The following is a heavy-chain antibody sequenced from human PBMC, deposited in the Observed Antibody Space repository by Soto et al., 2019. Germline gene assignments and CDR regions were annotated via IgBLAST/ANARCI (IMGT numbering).Heavy chain of an antibody. CDR2: IIPILGIA. J-gene: IGHJ6*03. D-gene: IGHD2-15*01. CDR1: GGTFSSYT. V-gene: IGHV1-69*02. CDR3: ARVVVGLVYYYYMDV. Sequence: QVQLVQSGAEVKKPGSSVKVSCKASGGTFSSYTISWVRQAPGQGLEWLGRIIPILGIANYAQKFQGRVTITADKSMSTAYMELSSLRSEDTAVYYCARVVVGLVYYYYMDVWGEGTTVTVSS.